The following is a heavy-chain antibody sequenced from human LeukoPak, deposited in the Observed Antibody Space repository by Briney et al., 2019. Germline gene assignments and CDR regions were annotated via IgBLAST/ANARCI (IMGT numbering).Heavy chain of an antibody. Sequence: PSETLSLTCAVSGGSISSSNWWSWVRQPPGKGLEWIVEIYHSVSTNYNPSLQSRVTISVDKSKNQFSLKLSSVTAADTAVYYCARAAGYYDSSGYSGDAFDIWGQGTMVTVSS. CDR1: GGSISSSNW. CDR2: IYHSVST. D-gene: IGHD3-22*01. V-gene: IGHV4-4*02. CDR3: ARAAGYYDSSGYSGDAFDI. J-gene: IGHJ3*02.